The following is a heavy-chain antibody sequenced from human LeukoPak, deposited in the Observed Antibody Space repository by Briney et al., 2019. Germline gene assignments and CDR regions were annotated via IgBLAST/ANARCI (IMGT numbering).Heavy chain of an antibody. CDR2: ITSDSRYM. J-gene: IGHJ6*03. Sequence: GGSLRLSCAASGFTFSSYSMNWVRQAPGKGLEWVSSITSDSRYMYYADSVKGRFTISRDNSKNTLYLQMNSLRAEDTAVYYCARGYSSSWHHYYYYMDVWGKGTTVTVSS. CDR3: ARGYSSSWHHYYYYMDV. CDR1: GFTFSSYS. V-gene: IGHV3-21*01. D-gene: IGHD6-13*01.